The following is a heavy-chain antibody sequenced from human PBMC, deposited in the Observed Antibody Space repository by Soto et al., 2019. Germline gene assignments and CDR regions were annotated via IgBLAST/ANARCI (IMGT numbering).Heavy chain of an antibody. J-gene: IGHJ3*02. D-gene: IGHD6-13*01. CDR1: GGSISSYY. V-gene: IGHV4-59*01. CDR3: ARGYSSSWADAFDI. Sequence: QVQLQESGPGLVKPSETLSLTCTVSGGSISSYYWSWIRQPPGKGLEWIGYIYHSGSTNYNPTLKSRVTISADTSQNQFSLKLSSVTAADTAVYYCARGYSSSWADAFDIWGQGTMVTVSS. CDR2: IYHSGST.